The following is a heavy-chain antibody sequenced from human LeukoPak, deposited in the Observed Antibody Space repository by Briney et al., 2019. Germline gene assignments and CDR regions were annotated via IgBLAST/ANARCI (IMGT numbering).Heavy chain of an antibody. D-gene: IGHD6-19*01. CDR1: RFTFSSYS. V-gene: IGHV3-21*01. CDR3: TRPTYSSGWGIDY. Sequence: GGSLRLSCAASRFTFSSYSMNWVRQAPGKGLEWVSSISSSGSYIYYADSVKGRFTISRDNAKNSLYLQMNSLRAEDTAVYYCTRPTYSSGWGIDYWGQGTLVTVSS. J-gene: IGHJ4*02. CDR2: ISSSGSYI.